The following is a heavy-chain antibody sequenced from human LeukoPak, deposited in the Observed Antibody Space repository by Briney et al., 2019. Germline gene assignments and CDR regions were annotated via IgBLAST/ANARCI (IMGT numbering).Heavy chain of an antibody. CDR3: AKDISGSFDY. CDR1: GFTFDDYA. Sequence: QAGGSLRLSCAASGFTFDDYAMHWVRQAPGKSLEWVPGISWNSGSIGYADSVKGRFTISRDNAKNSLYLQMNSLRAEDTALYYCAKDISGSFDYWGQGTLVTVSS. CDR2: ISWNSGSI. V-gene: IGHV3-9*01. D-gene: IGHD1-26*01. J-gene: IGHJ4*02.